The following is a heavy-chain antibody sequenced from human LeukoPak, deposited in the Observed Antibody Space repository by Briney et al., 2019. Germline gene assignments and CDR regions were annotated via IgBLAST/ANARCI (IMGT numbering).Heavy chain of an antibody. V-gene: IGHV3-74*01. D-gene: IGHD6-6*01. CDR3: ARGPNSSWSGLDF. J-gene: IGHJ4*02. Sequence: GGSLRLSCAASGFTFSSYSMNWVRQAPGKGLVWVSRISPTGSTTSYADSVKGRFTVSRDNAKNTLYLQVNNLRAEDTAVYYCARGPNSSWSGLDFWGQGTLLTVSS. CDR1: GFTFSSYS. CDR2: ISPTGSTT.